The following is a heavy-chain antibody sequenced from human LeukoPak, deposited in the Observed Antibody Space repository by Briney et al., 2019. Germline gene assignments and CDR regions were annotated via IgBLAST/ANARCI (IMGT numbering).Heavy chain of an antibody. CDR1: GFTFSSYA. CDR2: ISGSGGST. D-gene: IGHD1-1*01. Sequence: GGSLRLSCAASGFTFSSYAMSWVRQAPGKGLEWVSAISGSGGSTYYADSVKGRFTISRDNSKNTLYLQMNSVRAEDTAVYYCAKGVLAVRLESWGQGTLVTVSS. CDR3: AKGVLAVRLES. V-gene: IGHV3-23*01. J-gene: IGHJ4*02.